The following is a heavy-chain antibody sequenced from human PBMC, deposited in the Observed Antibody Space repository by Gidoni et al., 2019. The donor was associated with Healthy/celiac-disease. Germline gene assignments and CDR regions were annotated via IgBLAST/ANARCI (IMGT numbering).Heavy chain of an antibody. V-gene: IGHV4-39*01. CDR2: IYYSGST. J-gene: IGHJ6*03. Sequence: QLQLQESGPGLVKPSETLSLTCTVSGGSISSSSYYWGWIRQPPGKGLEWIGSIYYSGSTYYNPSLKSRVTISVDTSKNQFSLKLSSVTAADTAVYYCASTLEYSSSPDYYYYYMDVWGKGTTVTVSS. CDR3: ASTLEYSSSPDYYYYYMDV. CDR1: GGSISSSSYY. D-gene: IGHD6-6*01.